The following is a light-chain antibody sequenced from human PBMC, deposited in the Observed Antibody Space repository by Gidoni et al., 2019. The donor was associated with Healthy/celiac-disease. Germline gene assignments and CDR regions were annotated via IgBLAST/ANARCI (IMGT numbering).Light chain of an antibody. V-gene: IGLV3-19*01. CDR3: NSRDSSGNHYV. CDR1: SLRSYY. J-gene: IGLJ1*01. CDR2: GKN. Sequence: SSALTQASAVSVALGQTVRITCQGDSLRSYYASWYQQKPGQAPVLVIYGKNNRPSGIPDRFSGSSSGNTASLTITGAQAEDEADYYCNSRDSSGNHYVFGTGTKVTVL.